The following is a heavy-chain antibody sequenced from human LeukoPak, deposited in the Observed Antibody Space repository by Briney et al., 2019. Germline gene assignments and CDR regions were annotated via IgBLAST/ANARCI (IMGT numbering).Heavy chain of an antibody. Sequence: SETLSLTCTVSGGSISSGGFYWSWIRQHPGKGLEWIGYIYFSGSPYYRSSLKSRVIMSGDTSENQFSLNLSSVTAADTAVYYCAREVNSSGWTVDYWGQGMLVTVSS. CDR2: IYFSGSP. J-gene: IGHJ4*02. D-gene: IGHD6-19*01. CDR1: GGSISSGGFY. V-gene: IGHV4-31*03. CDR3: AREVNSSGWTVDY.